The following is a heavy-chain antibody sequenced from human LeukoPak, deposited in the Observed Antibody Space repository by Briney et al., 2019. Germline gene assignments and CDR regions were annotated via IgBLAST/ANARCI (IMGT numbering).Heavy chain of an antibody. Sequence: SETLSLTCAVYGGSFSGYYWSWIRQPPGKGLEWIGEINHSGSTNYNPSLKSRVTISVDTPKNQFSLKLSSVTAADTAVYYCAREPYYDSSGYYYSYFDYWGQGTLVTVSS. D-gene: IGHD3-22*01. J-gene: IGHJ4*02. CDR2: INHSGST. CDR1: GGSFSGYY. CDR3: AREPYYDSSGYYYSYFDY. V-gene: IGHV4-34*01.